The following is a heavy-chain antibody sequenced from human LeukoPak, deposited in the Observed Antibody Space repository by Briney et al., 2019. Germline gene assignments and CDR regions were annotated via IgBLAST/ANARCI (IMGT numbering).Heavy chain of an antibody. J-gene: IGHJ4*02. CDR1: GFTFSSYA. CDR2: ISYDGSNK. Sequence: GGSLRLSCAASGFTFSSYAMHWVRQAPGKGLEWVAVISYDGSNKYYADSVKGRFTISRDNSKNTLYLQMNSLRAEDTAVYYCARDFRLDIVVVPAGMALAIDYWGQGTLVTVSS. CDR3: ARDFRLDIVVVPAGMALAIDY. D-gene: IGHD2-2*03. V-gene: IGHV3-30-3*01.